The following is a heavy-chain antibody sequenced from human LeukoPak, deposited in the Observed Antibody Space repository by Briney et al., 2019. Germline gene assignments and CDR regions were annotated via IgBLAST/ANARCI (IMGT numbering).Heavy chain of an antibody. D-gene: IGHD1-26*01. CDR2: ISSGGTSI. CDR1: DFTFSTFT. Sequence: PGGSLKLSCAASDFTFSTFTMHWVRQAPGKGLEWVSYISSGGTSIFYADSEKGRFTISRDNAKNSLYLQMNSLRAEDTAVYHCARDARDSGGYWGQGTLVTVSS. V-gene: IGHV3-48*04. CDR3: ARDARDSGGY. J-gene: IGHJ4*02.